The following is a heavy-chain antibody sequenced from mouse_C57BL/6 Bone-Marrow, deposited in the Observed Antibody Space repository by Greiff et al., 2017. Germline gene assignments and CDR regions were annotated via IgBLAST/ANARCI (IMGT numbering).Heavy chain of an antibody. Sequence: VQLQQSGAELVRPGASVKLSCTATGFNITDDYMPWVKQSPEQGLEWIGWIDPENGDTEYASKFQGKATITADTSSNTAYLQRSSLTSEETAVYYGTPDQIYYYVYWGQGTLVTVSA. CDR2: IDPENGDT. CDR1: GFNITDDY. J-gene: IGHJ3*01. D-gene: IGHD1-1*01. CDR3: TPDQIYYYVY. V-gene: IGHV14-4*01.